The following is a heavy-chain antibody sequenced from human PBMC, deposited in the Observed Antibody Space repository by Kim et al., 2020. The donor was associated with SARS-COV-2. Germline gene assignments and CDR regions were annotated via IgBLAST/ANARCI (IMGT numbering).Heavy chain of an antibody. D-gene: IGHD6-19*01. V-gene: IGHV4-34*01. Sequence: SETLSLTCAVYGGSFSGYYWSWIRQPPGKGLEWIGEINHSGSTNYNPSLKSRVTISVDTSKNQFSLKLSSVTAADTAVYYCARAGYSSGCFDYWGQGTLVTVSS. CDR2: INHSGST. CDR1: GGSFSGYY. J-gene: IGHJ4*02. CDR3: ARAGYSSGCFDY.